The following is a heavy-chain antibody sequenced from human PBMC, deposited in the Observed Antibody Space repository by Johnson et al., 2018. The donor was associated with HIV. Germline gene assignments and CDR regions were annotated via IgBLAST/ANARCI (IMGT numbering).Heavy chain of an antibody. J-gene: IGHJ3*02. Sequence: VQLVESGGGLVKPGGSLRLSCAASGFTFSNAWMTWVRQAPGRGLEWVGRIKSKTDGGTTDYAAPVKGRFTISRDDSKNTLYLQMNSLKTEDTAVYYCTDYNFWTKRAFEIWGQGTMVTVSS. CDR2: IKSKTDGGTT. CDR1: GFTFSNAW. CDR3: TDYNFWTKRAFEI. V-gene: IGHV3-15*01. D-gene: IGHD3-3*01.